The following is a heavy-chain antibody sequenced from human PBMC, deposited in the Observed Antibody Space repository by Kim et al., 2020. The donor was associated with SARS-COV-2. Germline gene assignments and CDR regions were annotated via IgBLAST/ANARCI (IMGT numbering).Heavy chain of an antibody. V-gene: IGHV1-69*13. CDR3: ARLLGYCSSTSCEEGFDY. CDR1: GGTFSSYA. J-gene: IGHJ4*02. CDR2: IIPIFGTA. D-gene: IGHD2-2*01. Sequence: SVKVSCKASGGTFSSYAISWVRQAPGQGLEWMGGIIPIFGTANYAQKFQGRVTITADESTSTAYMELSSLRSEDTAVYYCARLLGYCSSTSCEEGFDYWGQGTLVTLSS.